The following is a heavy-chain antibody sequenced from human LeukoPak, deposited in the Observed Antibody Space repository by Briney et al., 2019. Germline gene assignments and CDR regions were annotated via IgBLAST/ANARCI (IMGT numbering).Heavy chain of an antibody. CDR3: GRDRTKVPLDGTDV. D-gene: IGHD4/OR15-4a*01. Sequence: GASAKVSCKASGYTFSTYGISWVRQAPGQGLEWMGWISPYNGYTDYAQKFQGRVTMTTDTSTSTAFMDLRGLRSDDSVVYYCGRDRTKVPLDGTDVWGQGTTVTVSS. CDR2: ISPYNGYT. CDR1: GYTFSTYG. J-gene: IGHJ6*02. V-gene: IGHV1-18*04.